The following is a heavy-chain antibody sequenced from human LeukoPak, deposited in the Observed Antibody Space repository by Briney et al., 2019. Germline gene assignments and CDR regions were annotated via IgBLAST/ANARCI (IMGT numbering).Heavy chain of an antibody. D-gene: IGHD4-17*01. Sequence: GGSLRLSCAASGFTFSTFAMTWVRQAPGKGLEWVSYISSSGSTIYYADSVKGRFTISRDNAKNSLYLQMNSLRAEDTAVYYCATCYGDSDYWGQGTLVTVSS. CDR1: GFTFSTFA. V-gene: IGHV3-48*03. J-gene: IGHJ4*02. CDR3: ATCYGDSDY. CDR2: ISSSGSTI.